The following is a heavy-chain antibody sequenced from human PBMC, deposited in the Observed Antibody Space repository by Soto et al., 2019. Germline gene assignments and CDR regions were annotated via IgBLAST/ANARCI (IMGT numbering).Heavy chain of an antibody. J-gene: IGHJ6*02. CDR1: GFTFSTYG. CDR2: ISHDGSKK. CDR3: AKGRFSIASQDPNHYYYGMDV. D-gene: IGHD6-6*01. Sequence: LRLSCAASGFTFSTYGMHWVRQAPGKGLEWVALISHDGSKKYYADSVKGRFTISRDNSKNTVYMEMNSLRAEDTSVYYCAKGRFSIASQDPNHYYYGMDVWGQGTSVTVSS. V-gene: IGHV3-30*18.